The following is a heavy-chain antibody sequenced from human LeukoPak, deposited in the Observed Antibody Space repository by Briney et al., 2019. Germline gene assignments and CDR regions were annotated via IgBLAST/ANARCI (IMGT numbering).Heavy chain of an antibody. CDR1: GGSISSSSLY. Sequence: SETLSLTCTVSGGSISSSSLYWGWIRQPPGKGLEWIGSIYYSGSTYYNSSLKSRVTISVDTSKNQFSLKLSSVTAADTAVYYCARLSYYYGSGSYSLIDYWGQGTLVAVSS. CDR3: ARLSYYYGSGSYSLIDY. V-gene: IGHV4-39*01. D-gene: IGHD3-10*01. CDR2: IYYSGST. J-gene: IGHJ4*02.